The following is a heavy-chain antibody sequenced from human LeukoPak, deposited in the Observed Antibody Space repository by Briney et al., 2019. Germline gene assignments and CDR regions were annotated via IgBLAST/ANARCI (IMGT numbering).Heavy chain of an antibody. CDR3: ARDVEPNYYGSGSLDAFDI. V-gene: IGHV3-30-3*01. CDR2: ISYDGSNK. CDR1: GFTFSSYA. J-gene: IGHJ3*02. Sequence: GGSLRLSCAASGFTFSSYAMHGVRQAPCKGLEWVAVISYDGSNKYYADSVKGRFTISRDNAKNSLYLQMNSLRAEDTAVYYCARDVEPNYYGSGSLDAFDIWGQGTMVTVSS. D-gene: IGHD3-10*01.